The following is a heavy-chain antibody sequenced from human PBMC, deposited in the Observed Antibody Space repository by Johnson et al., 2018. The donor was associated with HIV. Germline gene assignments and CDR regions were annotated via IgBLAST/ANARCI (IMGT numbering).Heavy chain of an antibody. J-gene: IGHJ3*02. Sequence: QVQLVESGGGVVQPGRSLRLSCAASGFTFSNFGMHWVRQAPGKGLEWVAFIWYDGTNKYYADSVKGRFTISRDNSKNTLDLPMNSLRVEDAAVYYCATSTASDAFDIWGQGTIVTVSS. D-gene: IGHD1-1*01. V-gene: IGHV3-33*01. CDR3: ATSTASDAFDI. CDR2: IWYDGTNK. CDR1: GFTFSNFG.